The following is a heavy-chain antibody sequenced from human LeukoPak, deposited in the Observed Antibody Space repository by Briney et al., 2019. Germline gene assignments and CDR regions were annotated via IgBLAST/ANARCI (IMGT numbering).Heavy chain of an antibody. CDR3: ARVTRYYYGMDV. D-gene: IGHD1-14*01. V-gene: IGHV1-8*01. Sequence: APVKVSCKASGYSFISYDLSWVRQAAGQGLEWMGWMNPNSGNTGYAQKFQGRVTMTRNTAISTAYMELSSLRSDDTAVYYCARVTRYYYGMDVWGQGTTVTVSS. J-gene: IGHJ6*02. CDR2: MNPNSGNT. CDR1: GYSFISYD.